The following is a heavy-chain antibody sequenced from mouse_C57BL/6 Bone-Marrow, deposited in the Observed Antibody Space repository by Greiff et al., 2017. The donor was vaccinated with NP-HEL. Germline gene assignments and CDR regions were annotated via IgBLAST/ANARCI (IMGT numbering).Heavy chain of an antibody. CDR1: GYTFTSYT. D-gene: IGHD2-2*01. CDR3: ARRWLRRTY. CDR2: INPSSGYT. V-gene: IGHV1-4*01. J-gene: IGHJ3*01. Sequence: QVQLKQSGAELARPGASVTMSCQASGYTFTSYTMHWVKQRPGQGLEWIGYINPSSGYTKYNQKFKDKATLTADKSSSTAYMQLSSLTSEDSAVYYCARRWLRRTYWGQGTLVTVSA.